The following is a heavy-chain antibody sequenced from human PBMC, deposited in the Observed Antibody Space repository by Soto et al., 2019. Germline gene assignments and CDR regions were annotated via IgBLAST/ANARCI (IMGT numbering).Heavy chain of an antibody. V-gene: IGHV4-30-4*01. CDR3: AREPYDLTGNGIDS. D-gene: IGHD3-22*01. CDR2: VNPTGRT. Sequence: SKTRSVNCTICAGAIDGDYYRNWIRTEPGRGLEWIGYVNPTGRTYHTPSLKSRGSISVDTSNNQFSLKLSSVTAADTAVYFCAREPYDLTGNGIDSWGQGIPVT. CDR1: AGAIDGDYY. J-gene: IGHJ5*01.